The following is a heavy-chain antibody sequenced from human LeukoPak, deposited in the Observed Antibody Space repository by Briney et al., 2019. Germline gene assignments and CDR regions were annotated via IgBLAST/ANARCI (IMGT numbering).Heavy chain of an antibody. CDR2: IIPIFGTA. CDR3: ARVWEPYPWYFDY. J-gene: IGHJ4*02. Sequence: SVKVSCKASGGTFSSYAISWVRQAPGQGLEWMGGIIPIFGTANYAQKFQGRVTITADESTSTAYMELSSLRSEDTAVYYCARVWEPYPWYFDYWGQGTLVTVSS. CDR1: GGTFSSYA. V-gene: IGHV1-69*13. D-gene: IGHD1-26*01.